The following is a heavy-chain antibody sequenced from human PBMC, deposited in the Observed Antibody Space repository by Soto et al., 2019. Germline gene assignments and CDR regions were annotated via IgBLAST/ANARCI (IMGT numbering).Heavy chain of an antibody. CDR2: ISGSGGST. D-gene: IGHD2-2*01. Sequence: GGSLRLSCAGSGFTFSSYAMSWVRQAPGKGLEWVSAISGSGGSTYYADSVKGRFTISRDNSKNTLYLQMNSLRAEDTAVYYCAKSPSPIPIRDGDWFDPWGQGTLVTVSS. V-gene: IGHV3-23*01. J-gene: IGHJ5*02. CDR1: GFTFSSYA. CDR3: AKSPSPIPIRDGDWFDP.